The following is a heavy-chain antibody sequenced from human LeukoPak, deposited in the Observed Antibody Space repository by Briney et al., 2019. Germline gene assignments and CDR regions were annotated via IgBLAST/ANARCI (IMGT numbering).Heavy chain of an antibody. D-gene: IGHD2-2*01. V-gene: IGHV3-23*01. Sequence: GGSLRLSCAASGFTFSSHAMSWVRQAPGRGLEWVSSISGSGGSTYYADSVKGRFTISRDNSKNTLYMQMISLRAEDTAVYYCAKDQVGCSSTSCYEVDYWGQGTLVTVSS. CDR2: ISGSGGST. CDR3: AKDQVGCSSTSCYEVDY. J-gene: IGHJ4*02. CDR1: GFTFSSHA.